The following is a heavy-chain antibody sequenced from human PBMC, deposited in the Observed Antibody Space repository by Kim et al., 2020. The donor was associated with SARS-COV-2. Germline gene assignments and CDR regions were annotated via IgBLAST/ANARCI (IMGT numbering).Heavy chain of an antibody. D-gene: IGHD3-22*01. J-gene: IGHJ4*02. CDR2: IKSKTDGGTT. Sequence: GGSLRLSCAASGFTFSNAWMSWVRQAPGKGLEWVGRIKSKTDGGTTDYAAPVKGRFTISRDDSKNTLYLQMNSLKTEDTAVYYCTTDKAGYSGYDEIYYYDSSGPLDFDYWGQGTLVTVSS. CDR3: TTDKAGYSGYDEIYYYDSSGPLDFDY. CDR1: GFTFSNAW. V-gene: IGHV3-15*01.